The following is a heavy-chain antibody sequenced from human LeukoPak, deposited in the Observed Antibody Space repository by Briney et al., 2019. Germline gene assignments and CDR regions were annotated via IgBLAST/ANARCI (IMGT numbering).Heavy chain of an antibody. CDR2: ISVSGGNT. D-gene: IGHD3-22*01. CDR1: GFTFSSYA. CDR3: AKDFWIVRYYFDY. J-gene: IGHJ4*02. Sequence: GGSLRLSCAASGFTFSSYAMNWVRQAPGKGLKWVSAISVSGGNTYYADSVKGRFTISRDNSKNTLNLQMNSLRAEDTAVYYCAKDFWIVRYYFDYWGQGTLVTVSS. V-gene: IGHV3-23*01.